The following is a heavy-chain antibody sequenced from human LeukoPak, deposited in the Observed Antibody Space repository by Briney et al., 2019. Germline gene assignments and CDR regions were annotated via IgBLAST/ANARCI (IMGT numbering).Heavy chain of an antibody. D-gene: IGHD4-23*01. CDR3: ARRLKGSFGNPFDY. CDR1: GFSFTTYA. V-gene: IGHV1-3*01. J-gene: IGHJ4*02. CDR2: INPADGGT. Sequence: GASVTVSCKASGFSFTTYAIDWVRQAPGQRLEWMGWINPADGGTRYSQKFQGRVSITRDTSATTAYMELSSLRSEDTAVYYCARRLKGSFGNPFDYWGQGTLVTVSS.